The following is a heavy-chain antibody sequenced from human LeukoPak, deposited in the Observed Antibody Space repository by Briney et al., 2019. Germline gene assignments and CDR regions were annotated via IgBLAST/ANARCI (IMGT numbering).Heavy chain of an antibody. CDR3: AKNSGSTAL. J-gene: IGHJ4*02. V-gene: IGHV3-30*18. D-gene: IGHD1-26*01. CDR2: ISYAGSNK. Sequence: GGSLRLSCAASGFTFNNCDMHWVRQAPGKGLEWVAVISYAGSNKYYADSVKGRFTISRDNSKNTLYLQMNSLRAEDTAMYYCAKNSGSTALWGQGTLVTVSS. CDR1: GFTFNNCD.